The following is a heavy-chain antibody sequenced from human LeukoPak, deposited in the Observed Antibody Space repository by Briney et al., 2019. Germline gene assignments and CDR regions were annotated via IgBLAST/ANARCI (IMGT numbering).Heavy chain of an antibody. Sequence: ASVKVSCKASRYTFTTYDINWVRQAPGQGLEWMGWMNPNSGKTDYAQKFQGRITMTRNTSINTAYMELSSLRAEDTAVYYCARDPAPGIAVAGAEGVDYWGQGTLVTVSS. CDR1: RYTFTTYD. J-gene: IGHJ4*02. D-gene: IGHD6-19*01. V-gene: IGHV1-8*01. CDR3: ARDPAPGIAVAGAEGVDY. CDR2: MNPNSGKT.